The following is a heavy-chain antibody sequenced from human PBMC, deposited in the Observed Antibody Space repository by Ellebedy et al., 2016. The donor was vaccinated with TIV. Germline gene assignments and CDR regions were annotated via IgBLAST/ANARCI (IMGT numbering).Heavy chain of an antibody. CDR3: ARGDSSSWLYCGGDCYLEP. V-gene: IGHV1-18*01. CDR2: ISAYNGNT. D-gene: IGHD2-21*02. J-gene: IGHJ4*02. Sequence: AASVKVSCKASGYTFTSYGISWVRQAPGQGLEWMGWISAYNGNTNYAQKLQGRVTMTTDTSTSTAYMELRSLRSDDTAVYYCARGDSSSWLYCGGDCYLEPWGQGTLVTVSS. CDR1: GYTFTSYG.